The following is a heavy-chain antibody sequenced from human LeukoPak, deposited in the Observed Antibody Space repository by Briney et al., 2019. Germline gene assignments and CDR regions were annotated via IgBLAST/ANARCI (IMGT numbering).Heavy chain of an antibody. CDR3: AKVFSSSWMYYFDY. V-gene: IGHV3-74*01. CDR1: GFTFSNYW. CDR2: INGDGSDT. Sequence: SGGSLRLSCAASGFTFSNYWMYWVRQVPGKGPEWVSHINGDGSDTGYADSVKGRFTISRDNRKNTVYLQMNSLRAEDTALYYCAKVFSSSWMYYFDYWGQGTLVTVSS. J-gene: IGHJ4*02. D-gene: IGHD6-13*01.